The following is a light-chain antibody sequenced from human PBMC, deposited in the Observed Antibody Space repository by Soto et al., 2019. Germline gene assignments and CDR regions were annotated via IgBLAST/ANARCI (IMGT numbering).Light chain of an antibody. J-gene: IGLJ3*02. CDR2: EVN. CDR3: CSYAGSSTSWV. Sequence: QSALTQPASVSGSPGQSLTISCTGTSSDLGSYNLVSWYQQHPGKAPKLMIYEVNKRPSGVSNRFSASKSGNTASLTISGLQAEDEAAYYCCSYAGSSTSWVFGGGTKVTVL. V-gene: IGLV2-23*02. CDR1: SSDLGSYNL.